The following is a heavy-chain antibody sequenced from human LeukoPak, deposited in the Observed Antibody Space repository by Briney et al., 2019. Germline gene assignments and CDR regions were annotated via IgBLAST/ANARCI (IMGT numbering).Heavy chain of an antibody. V-gene: IGHV3-23*01. J-gene: IGHJ2*01. D-gene: IGHD6-19*01. CDR1: GFTFSTYA. CDR2: ISDSGANT. Sequence: GGSPRLSCAASGFTFSTYAMSWVRQAPGKGLEWVSTISDSGANTYYADSVRGRFTISRDNSKNTLYLQKNSLRADDTAIYYCAKSMTLQWRGSFDLWGRGTHVTVSS. CDR3: AKSMTLQWRGSFDL.